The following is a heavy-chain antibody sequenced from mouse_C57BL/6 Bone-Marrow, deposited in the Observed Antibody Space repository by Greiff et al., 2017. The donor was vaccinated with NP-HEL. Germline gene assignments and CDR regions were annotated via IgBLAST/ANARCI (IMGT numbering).Heavy chain of an antibody. J-gene: IGHJ4*01. Sequence: VQLQQSGPELVKPGDSVKISCKASGYSFTGYFMNWVMQSHGKSLEWIGRINPYNGDTFYNQKFKGKATLTVDKSSSTAHMELRSLTSEDSAVFYCERPQYYGSRFYDRDYWGKGTSDTVST. CDR1: GYSFTGYF. CDR3: ERPQYYGSRFYDRDY. D-gene: IGHD1-1*01. CDR2: INPYNGDT. V-gene: IGHV1-20*01.